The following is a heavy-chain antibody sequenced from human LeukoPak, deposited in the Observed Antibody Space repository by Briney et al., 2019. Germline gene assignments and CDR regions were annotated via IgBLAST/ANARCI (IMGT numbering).Heavy chain of an antibody. J-gene: IGHJ4*02. CDR1: AFTFSNHA. CDR3: ARDSSVIYCSGPSCYWHYFDY. D-gene: IGHD2-2*01. CDR2: ISYDGSNK. V-gene: IGHV3-30*04. Sequence: GGSLRLSCAASAFTFSNHAMHWVRQAPGKGLEWVAVISYDGSNKHHADSVKGRFTISRDNSKNTLFLQMNSLKPEDTAVYYCARDSSVIYCSGPSCYWHYFDYWGQGTLVTVSS.